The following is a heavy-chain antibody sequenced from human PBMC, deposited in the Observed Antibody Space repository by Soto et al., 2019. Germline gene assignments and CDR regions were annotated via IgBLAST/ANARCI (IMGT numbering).Heavy chain of an antibody. CDR3: ARALDIVVVVAATPIDY. Sequence: GGSLRLSCAASGFTFSSNGMHWVRQAPGKRLEWVAVIWYDGNKKYYGDSVKGRFTISRDNAKNSLYLQMNSLRDEDTAVYYCARALDIVVVVAATPIDYWGQGTLVTVSS. J-gene: IGHJ4*02. CDR2: IWYDGNKK. CDR1: GFTFSSNG. V-gene: IGHV3-33*01. D-gene: IGHD2-15*01.